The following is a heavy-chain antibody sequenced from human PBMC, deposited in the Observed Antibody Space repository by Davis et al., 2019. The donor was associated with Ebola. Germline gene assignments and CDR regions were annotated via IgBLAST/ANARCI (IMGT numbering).Heavy chain of an antibody. CDR2: IYYSGST. J-gene: IGHJ4*02. Sequence: PSETLSLTCTVSGGSISSSSYYWGWIRQPPGKGLEWIGSIYYSGSTYYNPSLKSRVTISVDTSKNQFSLKLSSVTAADTAVYYCASLAGGGYDTIFDYWGQGTLVTVSS. V-gene: IGHV4-39*01. CDR1: GGSISSSSYY. D-gene: IGHD5-12*01. CDR3: ASLAGGGYDTIFDY.